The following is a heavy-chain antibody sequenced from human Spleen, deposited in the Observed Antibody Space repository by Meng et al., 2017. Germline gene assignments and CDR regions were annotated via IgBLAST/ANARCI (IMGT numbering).Heavy chain of an antibody. V-gene: IGHV1-2*06. J-gene: IGHJ4*02. Sequence: QGQLVQAGAEVKKPGASGKVSCKPSVYNFPDYYIHWGRRAPGQGLEWMGRINPKSGDTHYAQKFQARVTMTGDTSISTAYMELSGLRSDDTAMYYCARDEDISAAGKLFGDYWGQGTLVTVSS. CDR3: ARDEDISAAGKLFGDY. CDR2: INPKSGDT. CDR1: VYNFPDYY. D-gene: IGHD6-25*01.